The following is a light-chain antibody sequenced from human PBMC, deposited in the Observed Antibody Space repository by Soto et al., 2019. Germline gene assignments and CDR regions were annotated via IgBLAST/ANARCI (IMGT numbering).Light chain of an antibody. J-gene: IGKJ1*01. CDR2: GAS. Sequence: EVVMTQSPATLSVSPGDRATLPCRASQSISSNLAWYQQQPGQAPSLLIYGASTRATGIPDRFTGSGSGTDFTLTIRRLEPEDFAVDYCQQYGSSGTFGQGTKVDIK. V-gene: IGKV3-20*01. CDR3: QQYGSSGT. CDR1: QSISSN.